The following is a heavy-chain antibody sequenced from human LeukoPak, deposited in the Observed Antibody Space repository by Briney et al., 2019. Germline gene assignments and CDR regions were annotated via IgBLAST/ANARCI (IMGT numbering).Heavy chain of an antibody. CDR1: GVSINSDA. CDR2: ISYDGSNK. D-gene: IGHD3-10*01. J-gene: IGHJ4*02. Sequence: LSLTCTVSGVSINSDAYFWSWIRQPPGKGLEWVAVISYDGSNKYYADSVKGRFTISRDNSKNTLYLQMNSLRAEDTAVYYCARDISPNPSYYYGSGSYRGPDYWGQGTLVTVSS. CDR3: ARDISPNPSYYYGSGSYRGPDY. V-gene: IGHV3-30-3*01.